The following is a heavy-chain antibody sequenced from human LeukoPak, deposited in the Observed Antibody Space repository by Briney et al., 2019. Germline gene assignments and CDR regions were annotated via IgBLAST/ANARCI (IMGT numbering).Heavy chain of an antibody. Sequence: SETLSLTCSVSGASIRSFYWSWIRQPPGKGLEWIGYISYSGSTKYNPSLKSRATMSADTSKSQLSLRLDSVTAAVTAVYFCAQQVVGTSDTFDIWGQGTMVTVSS. CDR3: AQQVVGTSDTFDI. V-gene: IGHV4-59*01. D-gene: IGHD6-13*01. CDR2: ISYSGST. J-gene: IGHJ3*02. CDR1: GASIRSFY.